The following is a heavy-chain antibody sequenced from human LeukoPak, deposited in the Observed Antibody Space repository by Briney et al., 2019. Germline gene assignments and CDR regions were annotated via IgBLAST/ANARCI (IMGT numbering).Heavy chain of an antibody. Sequence: EASVKVSCKAPGYTFTSYAMNWVRQAPGQGLEWMGWINTNNGNPTYAQGFTGRFDFSLDTSVSTAYLQISSLRAEDTAVYYCARVVFGDYDWYFDRWGPGTLVTVSS. J-gene: IGHJ2*01. CDR1: GYTFTSYA. D-gene: IGHD4-17*01. CDR3: ARVVFGDYDWYFDR. CDR2: INTNNGNP. V-gene: IGHV7-4-1*02.